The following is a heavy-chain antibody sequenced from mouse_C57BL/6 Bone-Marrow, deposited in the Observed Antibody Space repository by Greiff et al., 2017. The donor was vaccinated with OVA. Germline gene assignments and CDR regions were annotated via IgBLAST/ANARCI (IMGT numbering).Heavy chain of an antibody. D-gene: IGHD2-1*01. CDR3: ARGGNPWFAY. CDR1: GYTFTSYW. Sequence: QVQLQQPGAELVMPGASVKLSCKASGYTFTSYWMHWVKQRPGQGLEWIGEIDPSDSYTKYNQKFKGKSTLTVDKSSSTAYRQLIGRASEDSAVDYCARGGNPWFAYWGQGTLVTVSA. V-gene: IGHV1-69*01. CDR2: IDPSDSYT. J-gene: IGHJ3*01.